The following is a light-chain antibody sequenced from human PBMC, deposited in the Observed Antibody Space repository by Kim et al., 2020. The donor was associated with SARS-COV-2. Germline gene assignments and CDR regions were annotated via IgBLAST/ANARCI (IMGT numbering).Light chain of an antibody. CDR3: QHYNTFPWA. Sequence: DIQMTQSPSTLSASVGDRVTITCRASQSVSSWLAWYQQKPGKTPKLLVYKASNLESGVPSRFSGSGSGTEFTLIISSLQPDDFATYYCQHYNTFPWAFGQGTKVDIK. J-gene: IGKJ1*01. CDR2: KAS. V-gene: IGKV1-5*03. CDR1: QSVSSW.